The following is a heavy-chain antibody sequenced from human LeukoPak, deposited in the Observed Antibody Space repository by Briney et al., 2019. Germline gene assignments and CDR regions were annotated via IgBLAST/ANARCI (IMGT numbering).Heavy chain of an antibody. V-gene: IGHV4-34*01. CDR3: ARPFEASSSADDAFDI. Sequence: SETLSLTCAVYGGSFSGYYWSWIRQPPGKGLEWIGEINHSGSTNYNPSLKSRVTISVDTSKNQFSLKLNSVTAADTAVYYCARPFEASSSADDAFDIWGQGTMVTVSS. D-gene: IGHD6-6*01. CDR1: GGSFSGYY. CDR2: INHSGST. J-gene: IGHJ3*02.